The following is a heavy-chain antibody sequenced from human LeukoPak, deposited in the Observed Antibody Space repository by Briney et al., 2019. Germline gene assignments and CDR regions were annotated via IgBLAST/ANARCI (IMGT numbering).Heavy chain of an antibody. J-gene: IGHJ4*02. CDR1: GYTFSSYG. Sequence: ASVKVSCKASGYTFSSYGMTWVRQAPGQGLEWMGWISGYNGNTNLAQKLQGRVTLTTDTSTSTGYMELRSLRSDDTAVYYCARDPKYYTSGSYPDYWGQGTLVTVSS. CDR2: ISGYNGNT. CDR3: ARDPKYYTSGSYPDY. D-gene: IGHD3-10*01. V-gene: IGHV1-18*01.